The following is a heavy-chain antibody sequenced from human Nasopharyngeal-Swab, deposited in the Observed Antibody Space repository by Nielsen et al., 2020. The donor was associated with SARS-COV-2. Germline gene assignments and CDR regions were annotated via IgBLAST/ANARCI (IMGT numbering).Heavy chain of an antibody. V-gene: IGHV1-2*04. CDR1: GYTFTGYY. J-gene: IGHJ6*02. CDR3: ARASGAQYYYYYYGMDV. Sequence: ASVKVSCKASGYTFTGYYMHWVRQAPGQGLEWMGWINPNSGGTNYAQKFQGWVTMTRDTSISTAYMELSRLRSDDTAVYYCARASGAQYYYYYYGMDVWGQGTTVTVSS. CDR2: INPNSGGT.